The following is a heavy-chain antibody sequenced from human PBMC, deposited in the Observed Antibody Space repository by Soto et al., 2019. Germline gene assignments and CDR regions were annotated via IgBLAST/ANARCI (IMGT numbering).Heavy chain of an antibody. J-gene: IGHJ4*02. V-gene: IGHV4-30-4*01. CDR2: IYDIGST. Sequence: QVQLQESGPGLVKPSQTLSLTCTVSGGSISSDDYYWRWIRQPPGQGLEWLGYIYDIGSTSYSPSLESRITISRDTSKNQFSLKLRSVSAADTAVYYCARDRANSPDFFDFWGQGTLVTVSS. D-gene: IGHD1-1*01. CDR3: ARDRANSPDFFDF. CDR1: GGSISSDDYY.